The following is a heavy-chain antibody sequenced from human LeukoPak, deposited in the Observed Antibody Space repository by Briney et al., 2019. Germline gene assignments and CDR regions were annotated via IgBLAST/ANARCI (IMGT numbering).Heavy chain of an antibody. Sequence: GGSLRLSCAASGFTFSSYWMHWVRQAPGKGLVWASRINSDGSSTSYADSVKGRFTISRDNAKNTLFLQMNSLRAEDTAVYYCAALPSMKQEGRWGQGTLVTVSS. V-gene: IGHV3-74*01. D-gene: IGHD2/OR15-2a*01. J-gene: IGHJ4*02. CDR1: GFTFSSYW. CDR2: INSDGSST. CDR3: AALPSMKQEGR.